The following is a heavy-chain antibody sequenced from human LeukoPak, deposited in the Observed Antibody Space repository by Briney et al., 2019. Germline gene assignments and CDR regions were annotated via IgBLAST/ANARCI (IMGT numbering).Heavy chain of an antibody. D-gene: IGHD1-14*01. CDR1: GGSISSSSYY. CDR2: IYYSGST. CDR3: ARREPRNRSLDY. Sequence: PSETLSLTCTVSGGSISSSSYYWGWIRQPPGKGLEWIGSIYYSGSTYYNPSLKSRVTISVDTSKNQFSLKLSSVTAADTAVYYCARREPRNRSLDYWGQGTLVTVSS. J-gene: IGHJ4*02. V-gene: IGHV4-39*01.